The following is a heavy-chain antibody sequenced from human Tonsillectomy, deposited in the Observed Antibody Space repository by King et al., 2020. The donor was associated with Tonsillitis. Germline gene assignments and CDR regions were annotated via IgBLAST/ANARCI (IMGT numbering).Heavy chain of an antibody. V-gene: IGHV1-2*02. CDR2: INPNSGGT. CDR1: GYNFTDYY. J-gene: IGHJ3*02. D-gene: IGHD3-22*01. Sequence: QLVQSGAEVQKPGASVKVSCKASGYNFTDYYLHWMRQAPGQGLEWMGWINPNSGGTNYAQRFQGRVTMTKDTSISTAYMELSRLSSDDTAMYYCARDYYESSGYYYVGFDGFDIWGRGTMVTVSS. CDR3: ARDYYESSGYYYVGFDGFDI.